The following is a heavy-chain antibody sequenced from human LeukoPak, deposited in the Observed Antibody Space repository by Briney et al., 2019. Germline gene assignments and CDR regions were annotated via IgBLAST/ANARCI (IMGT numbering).Heavy chain of an antibody. J-gene: IGHJ5*02. CDR2: ISGSGGST. CDR3: AKDVVWWFGQSPSWFAP. D-gene: IGHD3-10*01. Sequence: PGGSLRLSCAASGFTFSSYAMSWVRQAPGKGLEGVSSISGSGGSTYYADSVKGRFTISRDNSKNTVYLQMNSLRAGDTAVNYCAKDVVWWFGQSPSWFAPWGQGTLVTVSS. CDR1: GFTFSSYA. V-gene: IGHV3-23*01.